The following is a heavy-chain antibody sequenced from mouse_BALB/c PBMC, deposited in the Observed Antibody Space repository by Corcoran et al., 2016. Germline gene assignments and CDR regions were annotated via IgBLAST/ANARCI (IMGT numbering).Heavy chain of an antibody. Sequence: EVLLQQSGPELVKPGASVKIPCNASGYTFTDYNMDRVKQSHGKSLEWIGDINPNNGGTIYNQKFKGKATLTVDKSSSTAYMELRSLTSEDTAVYYCALIDSSGYRFAYWGQGTLVTVSA. D-gene: IGHD3-2*01. CDR2: INPNNGGT. CDR1: GYTFTDYN. J-gene: IGHJ3*01. CDR3: ALIDSSGYRFAY. V-gene: IGHV1-18*01.